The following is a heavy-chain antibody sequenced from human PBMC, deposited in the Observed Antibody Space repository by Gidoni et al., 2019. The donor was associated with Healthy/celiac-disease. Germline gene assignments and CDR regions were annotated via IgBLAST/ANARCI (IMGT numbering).Heavy chain of an antibody. CDR1: GYTFTSYY. J-gene: IGHJ4*02. D-gene: IGHD2-15*01. CDR2: INPSGGST. V-gene: IGHV1-46*03. Sequence: QVQLVQSGAEVKKPGASVKVSCKASGYTFTSYYMHWVRQAPGQGLGLMGIINPSGGSTSYEQKFQGRVTMTRDTSTSTVYMELSSLRSEDTAVYYCASIRGVKDCSGGSCPFDYWGQGTLVTVSS. CDR3: ASIRGVKDCSGGSCPFDY.